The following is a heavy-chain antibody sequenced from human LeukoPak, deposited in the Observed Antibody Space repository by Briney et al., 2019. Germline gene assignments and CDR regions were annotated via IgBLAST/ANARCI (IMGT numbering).Heavy chain of an antibody. V-gene: IGHV4-4*07. J-gene: IGHJ3*02. Sequence: PSETLSLTCTVSGGSITNYYWSWIRQPAGKGLEWIGRFYTSGSTNYNPSLESRVTISVDMSKNQFSLKLSSVTAADTAVYYCARALHGGDYGAFDIWGQGTMVTVSA. CDR1: GGSITNYY. CDR3: ARALHGGDYGAFDI. CDR2: FYTSGST. D-gene: IGHD4-17*01.